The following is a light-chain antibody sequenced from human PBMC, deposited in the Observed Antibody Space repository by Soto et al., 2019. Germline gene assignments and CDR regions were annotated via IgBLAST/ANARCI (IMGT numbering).Light chain of an antibody. CDR2: AAS. CDR3: QQSSSAPLT. Sequence: DIQMTQSPSSLSASLGDRVTITCRASQSINTFLNWYQQKPGKAPNLLIYAASRLHTAVPSRFSGSGSGTDFTLTIDSLQPEDFATYFCQQSSSAPLTFGGGTKVE. CDR1: QSINTF. J-gene: IGKJ4*01. V-gene: IGKV1-39*01.